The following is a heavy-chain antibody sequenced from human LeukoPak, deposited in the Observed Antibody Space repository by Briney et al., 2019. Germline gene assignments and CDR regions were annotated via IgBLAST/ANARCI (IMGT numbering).Heavy chain of an antibody. V-gene: IGHV4-59*01. CDR1: GGSMNNYY. CDR2: IFYSGST. CDR3: ARGIVGATLDY. D-gene: IGHD1-26*01. Sequence: SETLSLTCTVSGGSMNNYYWNWIRQPPGKGLEWIGSIFYSGSTNYNPSLKSRVIISVDTSKNQFSLKLSSVTAADTAVYYCARGIVGATLDYWGQGTLVTVSS. J-gene: IGHJ4*02.